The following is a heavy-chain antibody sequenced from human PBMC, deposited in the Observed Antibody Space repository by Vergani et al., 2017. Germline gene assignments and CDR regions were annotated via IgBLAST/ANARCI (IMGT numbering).Heavy chain of an antibody. CDR1: FDSIRNLY. V-gene: IGHV4-59*11. D-gene: IGHD3-3*01. J-gene: IGHJ5*02. Sequence: QVQLQESGPGLVKSSETLSLTCSVSFDSIRNLYCNWIRQPPGKGLEWIGSIHYSENTNYNPSLKTRVTISVDTSKNQFSLTLTSVSAADTAVYYCASDTESGQRADRWAQGILVTVTS. CDR3: ASDTESGQRADR. CDR2: IHYSENT.